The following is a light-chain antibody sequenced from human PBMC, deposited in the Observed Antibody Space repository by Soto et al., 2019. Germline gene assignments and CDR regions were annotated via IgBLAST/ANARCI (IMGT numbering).Light chain of an antibody. CDR2: DAS. CDR3: QLYGSALT. CDR1: QSVSSSF. Sequence: EIVLTQSPGTLSLSPGERATPSCRASQSVSSSFLAWYQQKPGQAPRLLIYDASKATGIPDRFSGGGSGTDFTLTSTRLEPEDFAVYYCQLYGSALTFGGGTKVEIK. J-gene: IGKJ4*02. V-gene: IGKV3-20*01.